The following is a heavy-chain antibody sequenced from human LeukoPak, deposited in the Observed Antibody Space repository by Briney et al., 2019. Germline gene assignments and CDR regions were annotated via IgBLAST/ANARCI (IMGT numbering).Heavy chain of an antibody. Sequence: PGGSLRLSCAASGFTFSNYWMSWVRQAPGKGLEWVSAISGSGGSTYYADSVKGRFTISRDNSKNTLYLQMNSLRAEDTAVYYCAKDGYYYDSSGSDYWGQGTLVTVSS. V-gene: IGHV3-23*01. CDR3: AKDGYYYDSSGSDY. D-gene: IGHD3-22*01. CDR1: GFTFSNYW. CDR2: ISGSGGST. J-gene: IGHJ4*02.